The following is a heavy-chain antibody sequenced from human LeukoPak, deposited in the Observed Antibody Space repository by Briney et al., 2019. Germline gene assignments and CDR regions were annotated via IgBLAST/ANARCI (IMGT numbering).Heavy chain of an antibody. CDR2: FAGGNNTT. D-gene: IGHD3-16*01. Sequence: GGSLRLSCAASGFTFSNYAMSWVRQAPGKGLEWVSTFAGGNNTTYYADSVKGRFTISRDNSKNTLYLQMNSLRAEDTAVYYCAKRVSYFRSGDDGSDLWGHRTMVIVSS. V-gene: IGHV3-23*01. CDR3: AKRVSYFRSGDDGSDL. J-gene: IGHJ3*01. CDR1: GFTFSNYA.